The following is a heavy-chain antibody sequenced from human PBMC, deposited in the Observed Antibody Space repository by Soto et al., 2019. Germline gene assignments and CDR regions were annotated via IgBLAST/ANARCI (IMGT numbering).Heavy chain of an antibody. J-gene: IGHJ6*02. V-gene: IGHV4-34*01. D-gene: IGHD3-22*01. CDR2: INHSGST. Sequence: SDTLSQTFHSFGRTDRSLRAKNRSWMSQASGKGLEWIGEINHSGSTNYNPSLKSRVTISVDTSKNQFSLKLSSVTAADTAVYYCARHNYDSSGYYHYYYGMDVWGQGT. CDR1: GRTDRSLRAKN. CDR3: ARHNYDSSGYYHYYYGMDV.